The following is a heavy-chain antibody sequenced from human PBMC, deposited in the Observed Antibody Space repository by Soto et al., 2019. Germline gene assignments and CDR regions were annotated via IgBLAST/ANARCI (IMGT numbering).Heavy chain of an antibody. CDR3: ARARMVRGVIYYYGMDV. CDR1: GGSISSGGNY. CDR2: IYYRWST. Sequence: QVQLQESGPGLVKSSQTLSLTCAVSGGSISSGGNYWSWIRQHPGKGLEWIGYIYYRWSTYYNPSLKSRVTISVDTSKNQFSLKLNSVTAADTAVYYCARARMVRGVIYYYGMDVWGQGTTVTVSS. D-gene: IGHD3-10*01. J-gene: IGHJ6*02. V-gene: IGHV4-31*11.